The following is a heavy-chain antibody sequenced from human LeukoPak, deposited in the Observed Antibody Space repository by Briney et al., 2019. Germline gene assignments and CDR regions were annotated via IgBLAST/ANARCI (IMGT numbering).Heavy chain of an antibody. Sequence: GGSPRLSCAASGFSVSSNYMTWVRQAPGKGLQWVSVIYSVSDTFYADSVKGRFTISRDNSKNTVSLQMNSLRADDTAVYYCARWGYDSSGSYWDNWGQGTLVTVSS. V-gene: IGHV3-53*01. D-gene: IGHD3-22*01. CDR2: IYSVSDT. CDR1: GFSVSSNY. CDR3: ARWGYDSSGSYWDN. J-gene: IGHJ4*02.